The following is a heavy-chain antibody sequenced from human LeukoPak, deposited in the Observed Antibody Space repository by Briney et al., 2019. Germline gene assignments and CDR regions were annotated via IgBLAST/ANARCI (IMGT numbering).Heavy chain of an antibody. J-gene: IGHJ4*02. CDR1: GYTFTSYA. D-gene: IGHD1-1*01. V-gene: IGHV7-4-1*02. Sequence: GASVKVSCKASGYTFTSYAMNWVRQAPGQGLEWMGWINTNTGNPTYAQGFTERFVFSLDTSVSTAYLQISSLKAEDTAVYYCARTSVQDLTFQENRFDYWGQGTLVTVSS. CDR2: INTNTGNP. CDR3: ARTSVQDLTFQENRFDY.